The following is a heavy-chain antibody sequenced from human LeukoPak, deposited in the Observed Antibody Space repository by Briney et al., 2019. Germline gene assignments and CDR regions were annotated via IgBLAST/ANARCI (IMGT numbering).Heavy chain of an antibody. V-gene: IGHV4-61*02. D-gene: IGHD2-15*01. CDR3: ASPRDVAVVVGATAGYFDL. Sequence: SETLSLTCTVSGFSITTSDYFWSWIRQPAGKGLEWIGRMEISGSTNYNPSLRGRVTLSLDTSMNQFSLKLSSVTAADTAVYYCASPRDVAVVVGATAGYFDLWGRGTLVTVSS. CDR2: MEISGST. J-gene: IGHJ2*01. CDR1: GFSITTSDYF.